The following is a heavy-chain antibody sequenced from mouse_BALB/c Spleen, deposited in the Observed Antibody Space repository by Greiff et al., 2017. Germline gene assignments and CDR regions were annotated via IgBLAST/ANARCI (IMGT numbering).Heavy chain of an antibody. D-gene: IGHD1-3*01. J-gene: IGHJ2*01. CDR1: GYTFTSYW. Sequence: VQLQESGAELAKPGASVKMSCKASGYTFTSYWMHWVKQRPGQGLEWIGYINPSTGYTEYNQKFKDKATLTADKSSSTAYMQLSSLTSEDSAVYYCARGTGKYYFDYWGQGTTLTVSS. CDR3: ARGTGKYYFDY. V-gene: IGHV1-7*01. CDR2: INPSTGYT.